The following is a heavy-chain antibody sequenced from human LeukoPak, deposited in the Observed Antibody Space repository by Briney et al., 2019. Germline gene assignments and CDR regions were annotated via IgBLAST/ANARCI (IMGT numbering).Heavy chain of an antibody. CDR2: INHSGST. J-gene: IGHJ4*02. D-gene: IGHD6-6*01. CDR3: ARHAPPYSSSGGVDY. CDR1: GGSFSGYY. V-gene: IGHV4-34*01. Sequence: SETLSLTCAVYGGSFSGYYWSWIRQPPGKGLEWIGEINHSGSTNYNPSLKSRVTISVDTSKNQFSLKLSSVTAADTAVYYCARHAPPYSSSGGVDYWGQGTLVTVSS.